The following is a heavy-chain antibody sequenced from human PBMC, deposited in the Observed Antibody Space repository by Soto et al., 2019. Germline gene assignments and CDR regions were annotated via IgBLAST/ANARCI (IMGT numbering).Heavy chain of an antibody. CDR1: GFSLSTSGVG. CDR3: AHIVVPGITYNFDS. Sequence: QITLKESGPTLVKPTQTLTLTCTFSGFSLSTSGVGVGWIRQPPGKALEWLTFIYWDDDKRNSTFMKSRLTITKDTSKTQVSNKMTNMDPKDTTPYYCAHIVVPGITYNFDSWGKGTLATVSS. J-gene: IGHJ4*02. CDR2: IYWDDDK. V-gene: IGHV2-5*02. D-gene: IGHD3-16*01.